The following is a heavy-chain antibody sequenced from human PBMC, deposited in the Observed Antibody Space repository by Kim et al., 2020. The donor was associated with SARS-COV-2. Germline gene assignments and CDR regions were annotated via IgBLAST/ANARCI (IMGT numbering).Heavy chain of an antibody. CDR1: GGSISSYY. Sequence: SETLSLTCTVSGGSISSYYWSWIRQPPGKGLEWIGYIYYSGSTNYNPSLKSRVTISVDTSKNQFSLKLSSVTAADTAVYYCAREVVVAANYYYYYGMDVWGQGTTVTVSS. D-gene: IGHD2-15*01. CDR3: AREVVVAANYYYYYGMDV. V-gene: IGHV4-59*13. J-gene: IGHJ6*02. CDR2: IYYSGST.